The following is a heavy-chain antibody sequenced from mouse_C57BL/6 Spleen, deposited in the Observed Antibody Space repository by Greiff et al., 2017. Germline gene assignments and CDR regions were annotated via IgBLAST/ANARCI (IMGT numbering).Heavy chain of an antibody. V-gene: IGHV1-52*01. D-gene: IGHD1-1*01. CDR3: ARGDYYGSSTGFDY. Sequence: QVQLQQPGAELVRPGSSVKLSCKASGYTFTSYWMHWVKQRPIQGLEWIGNIDPSDSETHYNQKFKDKATLTVDKSSRTAYMQLSSLTSEDSAVYYCARGDYYGSSTGFDYWGQGTTRTVSS. CDR2: IDPSDSET. J-gene: IGHJ2*01. CDR1: GYTFTSYW.